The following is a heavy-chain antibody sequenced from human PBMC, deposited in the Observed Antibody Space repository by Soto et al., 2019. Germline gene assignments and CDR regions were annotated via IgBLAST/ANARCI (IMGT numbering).Heavy chain of an antibody. D-gene: IGHD3-9*01. CDR2: IYYSGST. Sequence: SETLSLTCTVSGGSISSYYWSWIRQPPGKGLEWIGYIYYSGSTNYNPSLKSRVTISVDTSKNQFSLKLSSVTAADTAVYYCATYSNFDWLLFDYWGQGTLVTVSS. V-gene: IGHV4-59*08. J-gene: IGHJ4*02. CDR3: ATYSNFDWLLFDY. CDR1: GGSISSYY.